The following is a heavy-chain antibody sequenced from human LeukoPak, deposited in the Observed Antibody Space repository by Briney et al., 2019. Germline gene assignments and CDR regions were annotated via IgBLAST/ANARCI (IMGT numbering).Heavy chain of an antibody. CDR2: INPNSGGT. CDR1: GYTFTGYN. Sequence: ASVKVSCKASGYTFTGYNMHWVRQAPGQGLEWMGWINPNSGGTNYAQKFQGRVTMTRDTSISTAYMELSRLRSDDTAVYYCVRRSTSCYCIDYWGQGTLVTVSS. J-gene: IGHJ4*02. CDR3: VRRSTSCYCIDY. V-gene: IGHV1-2*02. D-gene: IGHD2-2*01.